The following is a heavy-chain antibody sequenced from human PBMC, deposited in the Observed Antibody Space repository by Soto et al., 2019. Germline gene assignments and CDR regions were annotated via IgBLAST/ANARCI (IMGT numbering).Heavy chain of an antibody. CDR2: ISGYNGHT. D-gene: IGHD3-16*01. J-gene: IGHJ6*02. CDR3: AWEGEMAYYYNGLDV. CDR1: GYTFTTYG. V-gene: IGHV1-18*01. Sequence: QVQLVQSGAEVRKPGASVKVSCKASGYTFTTYGISWVRQAPGQGLEWMGWISGYNGHTKYAQKFQGRVTMTTDTSTSTVYRGLRSLRSDDTTVYYRAWEGEMAYYYNGLDVWGQGTTVTVSS.